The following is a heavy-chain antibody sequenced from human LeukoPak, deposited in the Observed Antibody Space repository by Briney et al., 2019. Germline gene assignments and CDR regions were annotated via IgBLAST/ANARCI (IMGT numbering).Heavy chain of an antibody. CDR1: GYTFTGYY. CDR3: ARGTDSSSWVDY. J-gene: IGHJ4*02. D-gene: IGHD6-13*01. V-gene: IGHV1-2*04. Sequence: ASVKVSCKASGYTFTGYYMHWVRQAPGQGLEWMGWINPNSGGTNYAQKFQGWVTMTRDTSISTAYMELSRLRSDDTAVYYCARGTDSSSWVDYWGQGTLVTVSS. CDR2: INPNSGGT.